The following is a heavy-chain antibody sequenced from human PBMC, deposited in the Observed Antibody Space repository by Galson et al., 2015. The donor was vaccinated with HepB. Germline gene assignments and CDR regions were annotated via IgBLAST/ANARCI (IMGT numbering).Heavy chain of an antibody. D-gene: IGHD3-16*01. CDR2: IFYNGGGT. J-gene: IGHJ3*02. V-gene: IGHV3-20*04. CDR3: ARKNYGDSYDM. CDR1: GFIFNDYG. Sequence: SLRLSCAASGFIFNDYGMTWVRRAPGKGLQWVSGIFYNGGGTHYVDSVKGRFTISRDNAKKSLYLQMNNLRVDDTALYFCARKNYGDSYDMWGQGTMVTVS.